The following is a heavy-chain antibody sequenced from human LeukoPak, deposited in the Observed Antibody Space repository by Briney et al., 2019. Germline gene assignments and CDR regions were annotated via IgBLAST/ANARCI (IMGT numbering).Heavy chain of an antibody. D-gene: IGHD3-22*01. Sequence: GGSLRLSCAASGFTVSSNYMSWVRRAPGKVLEWVSVIYSGGSTYYADSVKGRFTISRDNSKNTLYLQMNSLRAEDTAVYYCARGRYYYDSSGYYGYFDYWGQGTLVTVSS. CDR2: IYSGGST. CDR3: ARGRYYYDSSGYYGYFDY. V-gene: IGHV3-53*01. CDR1: GFTVSSNY. J-gene: IGHJ4*02.